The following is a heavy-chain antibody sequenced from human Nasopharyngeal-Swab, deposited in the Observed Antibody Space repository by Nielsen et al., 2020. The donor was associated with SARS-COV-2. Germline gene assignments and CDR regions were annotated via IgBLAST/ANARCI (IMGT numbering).Heavy chain of an antibody. CDR1: GFTFDDYA. CDR3: AKVGGGIPDDAFDI. CDR2: ISWNSGSI. V-gene: IGHV3-9*01. D-gene: IGHD1-14*01. Sequence: GGSLRLSCAASGFTFDDYAMHWVRQAPGKGLEWVSGISWNSGSIGYADSVKGRFTISRDNAKNPLYLQMNSLRAEDTALYYCAKVGGGIPDDAFDIWGQGTMVTVSS. J-gene: IGHJ3*02.